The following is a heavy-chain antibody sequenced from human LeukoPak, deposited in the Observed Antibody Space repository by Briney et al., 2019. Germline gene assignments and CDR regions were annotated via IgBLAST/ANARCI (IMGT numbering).Heavy chain of an antibody. V-gene: IGHV4-59*01. CDR3: ARSKRRGDYGDLDI. D-gene: IGHD4-17*01. Sequence: SETLSLTCTVSGGSISSYYWSWIRQPPGKGLEWIGYIYYSGSTNYNPSLKSRVTISVDTSKNQFSPKLSSVTAADTAVYYCARSKRRGDYGDLDIWGQGTMVTVSS. CDR1: GGSISSYY. J-gene: IGHJ3*02. CDR2: IYYSGST.